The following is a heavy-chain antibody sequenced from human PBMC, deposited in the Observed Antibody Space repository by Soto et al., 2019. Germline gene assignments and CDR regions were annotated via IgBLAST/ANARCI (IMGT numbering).Heavy chain of an antibody. V-gene: IGHV4-39*01. J-gene: IGHJ4*02. CDR2: IYYSGST. Sequence: QLQLQESGPGLVKPLETLSLTCTVSGGSISSSSYYWGWIRQPPGKGLEWIGSIYYSGSTYYNPSLKSRVTISVDTSKNQFSLKLSSVTAADTAVYYCARHRTPRLYSSSWYFDEWGQGTLVTVSS. CDR1: GGSISSSSYY. D-gene: IGHD6-13*01. CDR3: ARHRTPRLYSSSWYFDE.